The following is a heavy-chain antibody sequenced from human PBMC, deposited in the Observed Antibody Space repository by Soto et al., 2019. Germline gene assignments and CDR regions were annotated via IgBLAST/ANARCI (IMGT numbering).Heavy chain of an antibody. V-gene: IGHV3-30-3*01. CDR1: GFTFSSYA. Sequence: SLRLSVPSSGFTFSSYAMHWVHQAPGKGLEWVAVISYDGSNKYYADSVKGRFTISRDNSKNTLYLQMNRLRAEDTAVYYCARVKSYGSGSYSYYYYGMDVWGQGTTVTVSS. D-gene: IGHD3-10*01. CDR3: ARVKSYGSGSYSYYYYGMDV. J-gene: IGHJ6*02. CDR2: ISYDGSNK.